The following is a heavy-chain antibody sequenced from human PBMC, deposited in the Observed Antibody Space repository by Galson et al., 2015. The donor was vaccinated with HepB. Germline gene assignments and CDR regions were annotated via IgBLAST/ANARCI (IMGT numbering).Heavy chain of an antibody. J-gene: IGHJ4*02. V-gene: IGHV3-30*03. Sequence: SLRLSCAASGITFSNGVMHWVRQAPGKGLEWVAIISGDGTIKYFAGSVKGRFTISRDNSKNTLFLQMSSLREEDTAVYYCLLGLDYWGQGTLVAVSS. CDR3: LLGLDY. CDR1: GITFSNGV. CDR2: ISGDGTIK.